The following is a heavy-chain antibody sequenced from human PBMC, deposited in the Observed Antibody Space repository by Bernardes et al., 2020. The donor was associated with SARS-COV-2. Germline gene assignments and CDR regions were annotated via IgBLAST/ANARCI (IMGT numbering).Heavy chain of an antibody. Sequence: SETLSLTCAVSGYSISSGYYWGWIRQPPGKGLEWIGSIYHSGSTYYNPSLKSRVTISVNTSKNQFSLKLSSVTAADTAVYYCARAPRVYPGGSFDYWGQGTLVTVSS. CDR2: IYHSGST. CDR3: ARAPRVYPGGSFDY. D-gene: IGHD6-13*01. CDR1: GYSISSGYY. V-gene: IGHV4-38-2*01. J-gene: IGHJ4*02.